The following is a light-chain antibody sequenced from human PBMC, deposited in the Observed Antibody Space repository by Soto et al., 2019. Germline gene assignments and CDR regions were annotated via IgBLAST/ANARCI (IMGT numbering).Light chain of an antibody. CDR3: QQYTSSPPP. V-gene: IGKV1D-16*01. CDR2: DAS. J-gene: IGKJ4*01. CDR1: QVISTW. Sequence: DLQMTQSPSSLSASVVDRVTSTCRASQVISTWLAWYQQKPQKSTKSLIYDASSLQSGVPSRFSGSGSGTDFKFTISSLQPEDVATYYCQQYTSSPPPFGGETKVEIK.